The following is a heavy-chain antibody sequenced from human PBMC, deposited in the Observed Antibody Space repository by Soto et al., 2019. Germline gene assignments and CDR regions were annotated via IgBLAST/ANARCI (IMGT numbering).Heavy chain of an antibody. D-gene: IGHD3-22*01. CDR3: ARGLPYDSSGYFFDY. Sequence: GGSLRLSCAASGFTFSSYGMHWVRQAPGKGLEWVALVSYHGTNKYYGDSVNGRFTISRDNSKNTLYLQMNSLRAEDTAVYYCARGLPYDSSGYFFDYWGQGTLVTVSS. J-gene: IGHJ4*02. CDR1: GFTFSSYG. V-gene: IGHV3-30*03. CDR2: VSYHGTNK.